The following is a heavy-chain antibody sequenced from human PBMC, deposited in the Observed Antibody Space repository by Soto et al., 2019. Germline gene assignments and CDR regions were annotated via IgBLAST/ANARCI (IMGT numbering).Heavy chain of an antibody. D-gene: IGHD3-22*01. CDR3: ARGLPYDSSGYFFDY. Sequence: GGSLRLSCAASGFTFSSYGMHWVRQAPGKGLEWVALVSYHGTNKYYGDSVNGRFTISRDNSKNTLYLQMNSLRAEDTAVYYCARGLPYDSSGYFFDYWGQGTLVTVSS. J-gene: IGHJ4*02. CDR1: GFTFSSYG. V-gene: IGHV3-30*03. CDR2: VSYHGTNK.